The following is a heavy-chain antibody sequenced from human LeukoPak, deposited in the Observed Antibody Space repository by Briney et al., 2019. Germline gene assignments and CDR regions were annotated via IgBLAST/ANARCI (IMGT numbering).Heavy chain of an antibody. CDR2: ISGSGGST. V-gene: IGHV3-23*01. CDR1: GFTFSSYA. CDR3: AKVNSYGFSAQDY. J-gene: IGHJ4*02. D-gene: IGHD5-18*01. Sequence: DPGGSLRLSCAASGFTFSSYAMSWVRQAPGKGLEWVSAISGSGGSTYYADSVKGRFTISRDNSKNTLYLQMNSLRAEDTAVYYCAKVNSYGFSAQDYWGQGTLVTVSS.